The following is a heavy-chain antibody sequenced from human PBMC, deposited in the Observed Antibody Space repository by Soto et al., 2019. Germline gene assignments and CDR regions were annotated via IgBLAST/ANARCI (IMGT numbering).Heavy chain of an antibody. J-gene: IGHJ4*02. Sequence: GGSLRLSCAASGFTFISYAMSWVLQAPGKGLEWVSAISGSGGSTYYADSVKGRFTISRDNSKNTLYLQMNSLRAEDTAVYYCSKDLSGRYTDRYYCGQGTLVIVSS. CDR1: GFTFISYA. CDR2: ISGSGGST. D-gene: IGHD6-19*01. CDR3: SKDLSGRYTDRYY. V-gene: IGHV3-23*01.